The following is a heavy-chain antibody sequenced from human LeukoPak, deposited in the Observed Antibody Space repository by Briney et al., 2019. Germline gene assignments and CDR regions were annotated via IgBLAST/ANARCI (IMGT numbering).Heavy chain of an antibody. CDR1: GFTFSDYW. V-gene: IGHV3-7*01. CDR3: ARDHTDPGLFFDS. J-gene: IGHJ4*02. CDR2: IKFDGSEK. D-gene: IGHD2-21*01. Sequence: PGGSLRLSCAASGFTFSDYWMTWVRQAPGKGLEWVASIKFDGSEKYYVDSVKGRFTISRDNAKNSLYLQMYSLRAEDTALYYCARDHTDPGLFFDSWGQGTLVTVSS.